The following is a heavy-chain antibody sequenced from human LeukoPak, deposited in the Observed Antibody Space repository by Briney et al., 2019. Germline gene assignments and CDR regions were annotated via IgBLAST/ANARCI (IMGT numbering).Heavy chain of an antibody. CDR1: GDSISSCY. D-gene: IGHD6-6*01. CDR2: ICTCGTI. V-gene: IGHV4-4*07. CDR3: ARDRDYSNSLDY. J-gene: IGHJ4*02. Sequence: SETLSLTCTVSGDSISSCYWSWIRQPAEKGLEWIGRICTCGTINYNPSLKNRVTMSVDTSKNQFSLKLTSVTAADTAVYYCARDRDYSNSLDYWGQGTLVTVSS.